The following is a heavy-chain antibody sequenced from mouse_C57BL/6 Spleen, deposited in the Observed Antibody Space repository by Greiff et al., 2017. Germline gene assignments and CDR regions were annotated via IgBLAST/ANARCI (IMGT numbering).Heavy chain of an antibody. J-gene: IGHJ4*01. CDR1: GFTFSDYY. Sequence: EVMLVESEGGLVQPGSSMKLSCTASGFTFSDYYMAWVRQVPEKGLEWVANINYDGSSTYYLDSLKSRFIISRDNAKNILYLQMSSLKSEDTAKYYCARLTTVRAMDYWGQGTSVTVSS. V-gene: IGHV5-16*01. D-gene: IGHD1-1*01. CDR3: ARLTTVRAMDY. CDR2: INYDGSST.